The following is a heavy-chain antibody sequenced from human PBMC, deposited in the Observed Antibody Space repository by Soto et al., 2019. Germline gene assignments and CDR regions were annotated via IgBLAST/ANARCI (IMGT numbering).Heavy chain of an antibody. CDR2: CRSRSAGGTV. CDR1: GITFSEAW. V-gene: IGHV3-15*01. D-gene: IGHD3-10*01. J-gene: IGHJ4*02. CDR3: VTGFGF. Sequence: GGSLRLSCVASGITFSEAWMNRVRQAPGKGLEWVGRCRSRSAGGTVDYAAPVKGRFTISRDDSKNTLSLQMNSLKSEDTAIYFCVTGFGFWGQGTLVTVSS.